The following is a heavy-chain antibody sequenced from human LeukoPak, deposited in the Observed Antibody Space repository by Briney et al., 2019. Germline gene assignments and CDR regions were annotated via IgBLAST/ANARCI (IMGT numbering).Heavy chain of an antibody. Sequence: PGGSLRLSCAASGFTFSSYSMNWVRQAPGKGLEWVSYISSSSSTIYYADSVKGRFTISRDNAKNSLYPQMNSLRAEDTAVYYCARFTHSSGYRRYFDYWGQGTLVTVSS. D-gene: IGHD3-22*01. CDR2: ISSSSSTI. CDR1: GFTFSSYS. CDR3: ARFTHSSGYRRYFDY. V-gene: IGHV3-48*01. J-gene: IGHJ4*02.